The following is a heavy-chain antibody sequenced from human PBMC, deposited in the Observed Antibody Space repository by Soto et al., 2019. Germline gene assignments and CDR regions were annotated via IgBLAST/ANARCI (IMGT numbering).Heavy chain of an antibody. CDR2: FSAGGRT. CDR3: AKESMPEHYGDTLFDY. CDR1: GFSFSNYA. J-gene: IGHJ4*02. D-gene: IGHD4-17*01. V-gene: IGHV3-23*01. Sequence: EVQLLESGGALVQPGWSLRLSCAASGFSFSNYALSWVRQAPGKGLEWVSTFSAGGRTYYADSVKCSFTIARDSSQNTVHLQISSLRPEDTAVYYCAKESMPEHYGDTLFDYWGQGTRVTVSS.